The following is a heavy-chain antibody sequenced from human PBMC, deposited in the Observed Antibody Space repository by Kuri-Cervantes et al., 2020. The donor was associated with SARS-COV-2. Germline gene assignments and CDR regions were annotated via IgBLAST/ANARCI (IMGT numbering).Heavy chain of an antibody. CDR3: ARDSSITPRDFDY. V-gene: IGHV3-33*01. CDR1: GSTFSSYG. Sequence: GESLKISCAASGSTFSSYGMHWVRQAPGKGLEWVAVIWYDGSNKYYADSVKGRFTTSRDNSKNTLYLQMNSLRAEDTAVYYCARDSSITPRDFDYWGQGTLVTVSS. CDR2: IWYDGSNK. D-gene: IGHD6-13*01. J-gene: IGHJ4*02.